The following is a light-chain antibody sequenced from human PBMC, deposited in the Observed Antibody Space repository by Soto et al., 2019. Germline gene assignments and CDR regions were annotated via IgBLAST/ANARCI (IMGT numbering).Light chain of an antibody. Sequence: ETELKQSPGTMSLTPGERASLSCRASQSVSSTYLAWYQQKPGQAPKVLIYGASTRATGIPDRFSGSGSGTDFTLTISRLEPEDFAMYYCQQYESSRTFGQGTKVEMK. J-gene: IGKJ1*01. CDR3: QQYESSRT. V-gene: IGKV3-20*01. CDR2: GAS. CDR1: QSVSSTY.